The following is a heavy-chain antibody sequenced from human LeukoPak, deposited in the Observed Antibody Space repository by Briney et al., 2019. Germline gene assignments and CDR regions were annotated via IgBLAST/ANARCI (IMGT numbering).Heavy chain of an antibody. D-gene: IGHD6-19*01. CDR3: VRDGSGAVVPDK. J-gene: IGHJ4*02. CDR1: GFTFSSHW. Sequence: GGSLRLSCAASGFTFSSHWMHWVRQVPGKGLVWVSRLNSDGSSITYADSVKGRFTISRDNAKNTLYLQMNNLRAEDTAVYYCVRDGSGAVVPDKWGQGTLVTVSS. CDR2: LNSDGSSI. V-gene: IGHV3-74*01.